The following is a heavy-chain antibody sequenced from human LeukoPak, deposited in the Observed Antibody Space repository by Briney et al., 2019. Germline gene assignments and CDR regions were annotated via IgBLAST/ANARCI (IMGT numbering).Heavy chain of an antibody. J-gene: IGHJ5*02. CDR3: ARDSPGAVAGGGPGWFDP. CDR2: IYYSGST. Sequence: PSKTLSLTCTVSGGSISSYYWSWIRQPPGKGLEWIGYIYYSGSTNYNPSLKSRVTISVDTSKNQFSLKLSSVTAADTAVYYCARDSPGAVAGGGPGWFDPWGQGALVTVSS. CDR1: GGSISSYY. D-gene: IGHD6-19*01. V-gene: IGHV4-59*01.